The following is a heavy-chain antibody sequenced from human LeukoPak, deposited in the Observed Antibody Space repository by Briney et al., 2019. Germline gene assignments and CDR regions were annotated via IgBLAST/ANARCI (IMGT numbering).Heavy chain of an antibody. D-gene: IGHD6-13*01. CDR2: IIPIFGTA. V-gene: IGHV1-69*13. CDR1: GYTFTSYA. J-gene: IGHJ3*02. Sequence: ASVKVSCKASGYTFTSYAMNWVRQAPGQGLEWMGGIIPIFGTANYAQKFQGRVTITADESTSTAYMELSSLRSEDTAVYYCARDRSSSWYDAFDIWGQGTMVTVSS. CDR3: ARDRSSSWYDAFDI.